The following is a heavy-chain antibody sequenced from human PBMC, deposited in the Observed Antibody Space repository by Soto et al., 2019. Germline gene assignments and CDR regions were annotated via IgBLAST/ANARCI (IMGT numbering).Heavy chain of an antibody. V-gene: IGHV4-30-4*01. CDR3: DRNSYGDTFLDY. Sequence: SETMSLTCTVSGGSISSGDYYWSWIRQPPGKGLEWIGYIYYSGSTYYNPSLKSRVTISVDTSKNQFSLKLRSVTAADTAVYYCDRNSYGDTFLDYWGQGTLVTVSS. J-gene: IGHJ4*02. CDR1: GGSISSGDYY. CDR2: IYYSGST. D-gene: IGHD5-18*01.